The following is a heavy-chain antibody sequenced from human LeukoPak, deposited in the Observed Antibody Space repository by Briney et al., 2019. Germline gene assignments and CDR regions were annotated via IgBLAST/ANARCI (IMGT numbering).Heavy chain of an antibody. D-gene: IGHD3-22*01. CDR2: INPNSGGT. Sequence: ASVKVSCKASGYTFTGYYMHWVRQAPGQGLEWRGWINPNSGGTNYAQKFQGRVTITRDTSISTAYMELSRLRSDDTAVYYCARERRDYYDSSGYYYRGYWYFDLWGRGTLVTVSS. CDR3: ARERRDYYDSSGYYYRGYWYFDL. CDR1: GYTFTGYY. V-gene: IGHV1-2*02. J-gene: IGHJ2*01.